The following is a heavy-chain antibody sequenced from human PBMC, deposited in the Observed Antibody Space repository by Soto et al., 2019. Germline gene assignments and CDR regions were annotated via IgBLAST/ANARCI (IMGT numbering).Heavy chain of an antibody. CDR1: GYTFGNND. D-gene: IGHD1-1*01. Sequence: ASVKVSCKASGYTFGNNDISWVRQATGQGLEWMGWMNPNSGNTGYAQKFQGRVSMTGNTSIATAYLELSSLRSDDTAIYYCARMETYVTLNWFDTWGQGTLVTVSA. CDR2: MNPNSGNT. V-gene: IGHV1-8*01. J-gene: IGHJ5*02. CDR3: ARMETYVTLNWFDT.